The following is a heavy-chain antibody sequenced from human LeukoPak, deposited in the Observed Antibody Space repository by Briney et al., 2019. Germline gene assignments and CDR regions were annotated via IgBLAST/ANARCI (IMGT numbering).Heavy chain of an antibody. CDR1: GGSFSGYY. J-gene: IGHJ4*02. CDR3: ARGGVITMIVVSSGPYYFDY. D-gene: IGHD3-22*01. CDR2: INHSGST. V-gene: IGHV4-34*01. Sequence: SETLSLTCAVYGGSFSGYYWSWIRQPPGKGLEWIGEINHSGSTNYNPSLKRRVTISVDTSKNQFSLKLSSVTAADTAVYYCARGGVITMIVVSSGPYYFDYWGQGTLVTVSS.